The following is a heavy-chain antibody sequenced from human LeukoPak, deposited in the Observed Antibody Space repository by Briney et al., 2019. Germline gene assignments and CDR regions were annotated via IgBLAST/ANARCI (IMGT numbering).Heavy chain of an antibody. CDR2: ISAYNGNT. J-gene: IGHJ3*02. V-gene: IGHV1-18*01. CDR1: GYTFTSYG. CDR3: ARDQRNPRYSSSWYFQGAFDI. D-gene: IGHD6-13*01. Sequence: VASVKVSCKASGYTFTSYGISWVRQAPGQGLEWMGWISAYNGNTNYAQKLQGRVTMTTDTSTSTAYMELRSLRSEDTAVYYCARDQRNPRYSSSWYFQGAFDIWGQGTMVTVSS.